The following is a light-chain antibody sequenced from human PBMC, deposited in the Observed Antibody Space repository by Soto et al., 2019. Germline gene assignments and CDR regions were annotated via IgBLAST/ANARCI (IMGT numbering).Light chain of an antibody. V-gene: IGLV2-14*03. J-gene: IGLJ1*01. CDR2: DVT. Sequence: QSALTQPASVSGSPGQSIAISCTGTSSDVGGYSYVYWYQQHPRKAPKLMIYDVTTRPPGVSNRFSGSKSGNTAALTISGLQAEDEADYYCSSYTSDTPGVFGTGTKLTAL. CDR3: SSYTSDTPGV. CDR1: SSDVGGYSY.